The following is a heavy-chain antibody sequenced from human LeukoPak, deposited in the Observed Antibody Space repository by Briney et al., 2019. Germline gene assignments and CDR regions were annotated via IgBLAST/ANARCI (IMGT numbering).Heavy chain of an antibody. CDR1: GYSISSGYY. CDR3: ARDVWFGAGRTFDY. CDR2: IYTSGST. D-gene: IGHD3-10*01. J-gene: IGHJ4*02. V-gene: IGHV4-38-2*02. Sequence: SETLSLTCTVSGYSISSGYYWGWIRQPPGKGLEWIGSIYTSGSTNYNPSLKSRVTISVDTSKNQFSLRLSSVTAADTAVYYCARDVWFGAGRTFDYWGQGTLVTVSS.